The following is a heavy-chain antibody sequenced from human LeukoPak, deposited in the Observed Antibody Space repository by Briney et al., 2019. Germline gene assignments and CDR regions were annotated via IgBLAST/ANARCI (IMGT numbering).Heavy chain of an antibody. CDR2: INHSGST. D-gene: IGHD6-6*01. CDR3: ASRVAARNPFDY. Sequence: PSETLSLTCAVYGGSFSGYYWSWIRQPPGKGLEWIGEINHSGSTNYNPSLKSRVTISVDTSKNQFSLKLSSVTAADTAVHYCASRVAARNPFDYWGQGTLVTVSS. J-gene: IGHJ4*02. CDR1: GGSFSGYY. V-gene: IGHV4-34*01.